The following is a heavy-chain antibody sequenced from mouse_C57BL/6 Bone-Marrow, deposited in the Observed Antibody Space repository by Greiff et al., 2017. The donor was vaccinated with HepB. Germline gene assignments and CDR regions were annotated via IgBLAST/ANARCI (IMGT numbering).Heavy chain of an antibody. CDR2: IYPGSGNT. CDR3: ARRRRYYYGSSYGYFDV. Sequence: VKLQQSGAELVRPGASVKLSCKASGYTFTDYYINWVKQRPGQGLEWIARIYPGSGNTYYNEKFKGKATLTAEKSSSTAYMQLSSLTSEDSAVYFCARRRRYYYGSSYGYFDVWGTGTTVTVSS. CDR1: GYTFTDYY. D-gene: IGHD1-1*01. J-gene: IGHJ1*03. V-gene: IGHV1-76*01.